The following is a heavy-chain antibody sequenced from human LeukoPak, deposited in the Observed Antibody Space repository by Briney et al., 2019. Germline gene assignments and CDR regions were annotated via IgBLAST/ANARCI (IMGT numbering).Heavy chain of an antibody. J-gene: IGHJ5*02. CDR1: GGSISTYY. V-gene: IGHV4-4*08. CDR3: ARATQFDP. CDR2: YTTGAGST. Sequence: SETLSLTCTVSGGSISTYYWSWIRQPPGKGLEWIGNVYTTGAGSTYHNPSLKSRVTVSSDTSKNQVSLKLNSVTAADTAVYYCARATQFDPWGQGTLVTVSS.